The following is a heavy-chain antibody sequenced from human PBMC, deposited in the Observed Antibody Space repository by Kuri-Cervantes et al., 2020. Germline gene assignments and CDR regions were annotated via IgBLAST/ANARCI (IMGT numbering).Heavy chain of an antibody. D-gene: IGHD6-13*01. CDR2: IWYDGSNK. J-gene: IGHJ4*02. CDR3: ARGRIAAAGTLFDY. CDR1: GFTFSSYG. V-gene: IGHV3-33*01. Sequence: GESLKISCAASGFTFSSYGMHWVRQAPGKGLEWVAVIWYDGSNKYYAGSVKGRFTISRDNAKNSLYLQMNSLRAEDTAVYYCARGRIAAAGTLFDYWGQGTLVTVSS.